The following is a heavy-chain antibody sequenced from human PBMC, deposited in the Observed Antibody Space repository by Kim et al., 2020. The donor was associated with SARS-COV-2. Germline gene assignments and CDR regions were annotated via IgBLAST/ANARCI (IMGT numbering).Heavy chain of an antibody. CDR1: GYTFTSDD. V-gene: IGHV1-8*01. J-gene: IGHJ6*02. CDR3: ARGGGSFYYYYGMDV. CDR2: MNPNSGNT. Sequence: ASVKVSCKASGYTFTSDDINWVRQATGQGLEWMGWMNPNSGNTGYAQKFQGRVTMTRNTSISTAYMELSSLRSEDTAVYYCARGGGSFYYYYGMDVWGQGTTVTVSS. D-gene: IGHD2-15*01.